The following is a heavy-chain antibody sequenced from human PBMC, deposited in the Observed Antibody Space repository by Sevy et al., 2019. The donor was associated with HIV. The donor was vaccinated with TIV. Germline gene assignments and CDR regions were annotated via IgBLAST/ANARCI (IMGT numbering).Heavy chain of an antibody. D-gene: IGHD4-17*01. CDR2: ISYDGSNK. V-gene: IGHV3-30-3*01. Sequence: GGSLRLSCAASGITFSSHAMHWVRQAPGKGLEWVTIISYDGSNKYYADSVKGRFTISRDNSKNTLYLQMNSLRAEDTAVYYCARADYGGYSGEFDYWGQGTLVTVSS. J-gene: IGHJ4*02. CDR3: ARADYGGYSGEFDY. CDR1: GITFSSHA.